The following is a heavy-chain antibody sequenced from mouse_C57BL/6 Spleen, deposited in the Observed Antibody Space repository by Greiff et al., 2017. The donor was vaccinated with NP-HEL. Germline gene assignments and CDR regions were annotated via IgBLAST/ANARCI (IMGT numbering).Heavy chain of an antibody. V-gene: IGHV5-6*02. J-gene: IGHJ2*01. Sequence: EVKLVESGGDLVKPGGSLKLSCAASGFTFSSYGMSWVRQTPDKRLEWVATISSGGSYTYYPDSVKGRFTISRDNAKNTLYLQMSSLKSEDTAMYYCARHVYYDYEDYFDYWGQGTTLTVSS. CDR3: ARHVYYDYEDYFDY. CDR1: GFTFSSYG. CDR2: ISSGGSYT. D-gene: IGHD2-4*01.